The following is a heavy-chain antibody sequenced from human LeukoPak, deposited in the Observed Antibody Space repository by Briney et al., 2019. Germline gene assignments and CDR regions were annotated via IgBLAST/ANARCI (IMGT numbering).Heavy chain of an antibody. J-gene: IGHJ4*02. Sequence: GGSLRLSCAASGFTFSNYWMHWVRQDPLKGLVWVSRINSDGGSTGYADSVKGRFTISRDKAKNTLYLQMNSLRAEDTALYYCARGGTSGSLIYWGQGTLVTVSS. CDR1: GFTFSNYW. CDR3: ARGGTSGSLIY. V-gene: IGHV3-74*01. D-gene: IGHD1-26*01. CDR2: INSDGGST.